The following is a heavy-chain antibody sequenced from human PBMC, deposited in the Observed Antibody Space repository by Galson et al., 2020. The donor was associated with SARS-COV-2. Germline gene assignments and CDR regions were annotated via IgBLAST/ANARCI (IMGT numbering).Heavy chain of an antibody. CDR2: IYYSGNT. V-gene: IGHV4-39*01. D-gene: IGHD2-15*01. CDR1: GGSISSSSYY. Sequence: SETLSLTCTVSGGSISSSSYYWGWIRQPPGKGLEWIGSIYYSGNTYYNPSLKSRVTIPVDTSKNQFSLKLSSVTAADTAVYHCARHHKRIIVWFDPWGQGTLVSVSS. CDR3: ARHHKRIIVWFDP. J-gene: IGHJ5*02.